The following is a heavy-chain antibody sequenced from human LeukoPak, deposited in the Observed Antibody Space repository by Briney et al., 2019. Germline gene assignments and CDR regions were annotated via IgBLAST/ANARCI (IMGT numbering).Heavy chain of an antibody. CDR1: GFTFISYA. J-gene: IGHJ6*02. CDR2: ISGSGGST. Sequence: GGSLRLSCAASGFTFISYAMSRVRQPPGKGLEWVSGISGSGGSTYYADSVKGRFTISRDNSKNTLYLQMNSLRAEDTAVYYCAKSRGSSTSAYAMDVWGQGTTVTVSS. V-gene: IGHV3-23*01. D-gene: IGHD2-2*01. CDR3: AKSRGSSTSAYAMDV.